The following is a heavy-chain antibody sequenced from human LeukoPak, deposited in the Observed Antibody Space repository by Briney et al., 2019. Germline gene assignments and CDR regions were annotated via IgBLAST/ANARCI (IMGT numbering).Heavy chain of an antibody. V-gene: IGHV4-34*01. CDR3: ARGPTISETGYFDY. CDR2: VNHRANT. D-gene: IGHD1-1*01. J-gene: IGHJ4*03. Sequence: TSQTLSLTSAVYGVAFSVDYWSWIRQSPGKGLQWIVDVNHRANTNYNPSVKGRVTIAVDTSKNQFSLKATSLTAADTAVYYCARGPTISETGYFDYWGQGTLVTVSS. CDR1: GVAFSVDY.